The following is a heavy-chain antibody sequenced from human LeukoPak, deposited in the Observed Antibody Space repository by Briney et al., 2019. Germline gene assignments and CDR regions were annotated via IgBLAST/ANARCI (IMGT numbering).Heavy chain of an antibody. V-gene: IGHV3-53*01. D-gene: IGHD2-15*01. CDR2: IYSGGNI. CDR1: GFIFGSYW. Sequence: GGSLRLSCAGSGFIFGSYWMSWVRQAPGKGLEWVSVIYSGGNIHYIDSVKGQFTISRDTSKNTLYLQMNSLRAEDTAVYYCASRHCSGGGCYFAGADPFDYWGQGTLVTVSS. J-gene: IGHJ4*02. CDR3: ASRHCSGGGCYFAGADPFDY.